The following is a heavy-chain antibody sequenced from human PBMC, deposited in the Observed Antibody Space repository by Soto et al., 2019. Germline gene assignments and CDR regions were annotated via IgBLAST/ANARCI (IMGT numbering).Heavy chain of an antibody. Sequence: SETLSLTCTVSDGSISTYFCNWIRQPAGKGLEWIGRIDNSGNTNYNPSLKSRVTMSADTSRNQFSLKLNSVTAADTAVYYCARDRGDSYGPRAFDVWGQGAMVTVSS. J-gene: IGHJ3*01. CDR3: ARDRGDSYGPRAFDV. CDR2: IDNSGNT. CDR1: DGSISTYF. V-gene: IGHV4-4*07. D-gene: IGHD5-18*01.